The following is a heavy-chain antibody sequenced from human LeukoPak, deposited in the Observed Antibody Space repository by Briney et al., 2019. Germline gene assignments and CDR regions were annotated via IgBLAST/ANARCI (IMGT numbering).Heavy chain of an antibody. CDR3: VRGFRYSYGVRPFILDY. V-gene: IGHV4-34*01. D-gene: IGHD5-18*01. CDR2: INHSGGT. CDR1: GGSFSGYY. Sequence: SETLSLTCAVYGGSFSGYYWSWIRQPPGKGLEWIGEINHSGGTNYNPSLKSRVTISVDTSKNHFSLRLSSVTAADTALYFCVRGFRYSYGVRPFILDYWGQGTLVTVSS. J-gene: IGHJ4*02.